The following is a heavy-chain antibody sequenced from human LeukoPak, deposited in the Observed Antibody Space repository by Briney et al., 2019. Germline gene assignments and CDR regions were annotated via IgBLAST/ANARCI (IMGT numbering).Heavy chain of an antibody. D-gene: IGHD2-21*02. Sequence: ASVKVSCKASGYTFTSYGVSWVRQAPGQGLEWMGWISAYNGNTNYAQKLQGRVTMTTDTSTSTAYMELRSLRSDDTAVYYCARDPPRGAYCDGDCFEYFQHWGQGTLVTVSS. V-gene: IGHV1-18*01. CDR3: ARDPPRGAYCDGDCFEYFQH. CDR2: ISAYNGNT. CDR1: GYTFTSYG. J-gene: IGHJ1*01.